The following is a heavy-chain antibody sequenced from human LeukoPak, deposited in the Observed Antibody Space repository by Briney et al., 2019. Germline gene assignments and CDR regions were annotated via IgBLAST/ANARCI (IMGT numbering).Heavy chain of an antibody. D-gene: IGHD6-6*01. CDR1: GGSFSGYY. J-gene: IGHJ6*02. Sequence: SETLSLTCAVYGGSFSGYYWSWIRQPPGKGLEWIGEINHSGSTNYNPSLKSRVTISVDTSKNQFSLKLSSVTAADTAVYYCARFVPKYYYYYYGMDVWGQGTTVTVSS. CDR3: ARFVPKYYYYYYGMDV. V-gene: IGHV4-34*01. CDR2: INHSGST.